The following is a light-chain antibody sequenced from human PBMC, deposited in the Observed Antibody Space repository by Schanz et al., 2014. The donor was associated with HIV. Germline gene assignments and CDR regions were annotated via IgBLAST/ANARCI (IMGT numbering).Light chain of an antibody. CDR2: EVR. Sequence: QSALTQPASVSGSPGQSITISCTGTSSDIGNYNLVSWFQHHPGEAPKIMIFEVRKRPSGVSGRFSGSKSGNTASLTVSGLQAEDEADYFCQSFDSSLNGVLFGGGTKLTVL. CDR1: SSDIGNYNL. V-gene: IGLV2-14*02. J-gene: IGLJ3*02. CDR3: QSFDSSLNGVL.